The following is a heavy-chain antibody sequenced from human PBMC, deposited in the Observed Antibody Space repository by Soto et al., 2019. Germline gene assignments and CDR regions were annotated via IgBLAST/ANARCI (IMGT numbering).Heavy chain of an antibody. D-gene: IGHD3-9*01. V-gene: IGHV1-69*06. J-gene: IGHJ6*02. CDR1: GGTFSSYA. CDR3: ARGPAPTIREDYYYYGMDV. CDR2: IIPIFGTA. Sequence: QVQLVQSGAEVQKPGSSVKVSCKASGGTFSSYAISWVRQAPGQGLEWMGGIIPIFGTANYAQKFQGRVTITADKSTSTAYMELSSLRSEDTAVYYCARGPAPTIREDYYYYGMDVWGQGTTVTVSS.